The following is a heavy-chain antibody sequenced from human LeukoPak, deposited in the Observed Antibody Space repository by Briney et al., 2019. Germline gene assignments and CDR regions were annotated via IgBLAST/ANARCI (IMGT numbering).Heavy chain of an antibody. J-gene: IGHJ4*02. D-gene: IGHD5-12*01. CDR2: INPNSGGT. CDR3: ARASGYSGYVQIDY. Sequence: ASVKVSCKASGYTFTSYAMHWVRQAPGQRLEWMGWINPNSGGTNYAQKFQGWVTMTRDTSISTAYMELSRLRSDDTAVYYCARASGYSGYVQIDYWGQGTLVTVSS. V-gene: IGHV1-2*04. CDR1: GYTFTSYA.